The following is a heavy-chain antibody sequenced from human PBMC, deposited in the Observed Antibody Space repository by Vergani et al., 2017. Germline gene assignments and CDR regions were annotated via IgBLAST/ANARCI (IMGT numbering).Heavy chain of an antibody. CDR2: ISSSSSYI. Sequence: EVQLVESGGGLVKPGGSLRLSCAASGFTFSSYSMNWVRQAPGKGLEWVSSISSSSSYIYYADSVKGRFTISRDNAKNSLYLQMNSRRAEDTAVYYCARPQVVGANNWFDPWGQGTLVTVSS. CDR3: ARPQVVGANNWFDP. J-gene: IGHJ5*02. V-gene: IGHV3-21*01. D-gene: IGHD2-15*01. CDR1: GFTFSSYS.